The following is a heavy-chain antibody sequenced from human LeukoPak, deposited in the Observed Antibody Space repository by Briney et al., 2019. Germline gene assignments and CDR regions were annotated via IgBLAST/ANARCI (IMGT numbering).Heavy chain of an antibody. CDR3: AHCVSVAGTGYYFDY. Sequence: SGPTLVKPTQTLTLTCTFSGFSLSTSGVGVGWIRQPPGEALEWLTLIYWDDDKRYSPSLKSRLTITKDTPKNQVVLTMTNMDPVDTATYYCAHCVSVAGTGYYFDYWGQGTLVTVSS. D-gene: IGHD6-19*01. CDR1: GFSLSTSGVG. CDR2: IYWDDDK. V-gene: IGHV2-5*02. J-gene: IGHJ4*02.